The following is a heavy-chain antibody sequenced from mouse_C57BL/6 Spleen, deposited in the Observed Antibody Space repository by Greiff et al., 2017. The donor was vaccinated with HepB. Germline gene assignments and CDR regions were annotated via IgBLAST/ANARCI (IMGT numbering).Heavy chain of an antibody. J-gene: IGHJ2*01. Sequence: VQLQQPGAELVKPGASVKLSCKASGYTFTSYWMQWVKQRPGQGLEWIGEIDPSDSYTNYNQKFQGKATLPVDTSSSTAYMQLSSLTSEDSAVYYCAYCGSGDYWGQGTTLTVSS. CDR2: IDPSDSYT. D-gene: IGHD1-1*01. V-gene: IGHV1-50*01. CDR3: AYCGSGDY. CDR1: GYTFTSYW.